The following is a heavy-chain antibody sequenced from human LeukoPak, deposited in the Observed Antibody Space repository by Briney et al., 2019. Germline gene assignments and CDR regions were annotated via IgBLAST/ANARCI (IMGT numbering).Heavy chain of an antibody. J-gene: IGHJ4*02. Sequence: GESLKISCKGSGYRFTSYWIGWVRPMPGKGLEWMGIIYPGDSDTRYSPSFQGQVTISADKSISTAYLQWSSLKASDTAMYYCAVGYNWNDGGMDYWGQGTLVTVSS. D-gene: IGHD1-1*01. CDR1: GYRFTSYW. CDR2: IYPGDSDT. V-gene: IGHV5-51*01. CDR3: AVGYNWNDGGMDY.